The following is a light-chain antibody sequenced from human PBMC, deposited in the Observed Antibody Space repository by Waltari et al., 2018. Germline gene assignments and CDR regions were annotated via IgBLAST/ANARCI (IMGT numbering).Light chain of an antibody. CDR3: QTGGHGTWV. V-gene: IGLV4-69*01. Sequence: QLVLTQSPSASASLGASVKLTCTLSSGHSSNIIAWHQQQPEKGPRYLMKVNSDGRHSKGDEMPDRFSGSSSGAERYLTISSLQSEDEADYYCQTGGHGTWVFGGGTKLTVL. CDR2: VNSDGRH. CDR1: SGHSSNI. J-gene: IGLJ3*02.